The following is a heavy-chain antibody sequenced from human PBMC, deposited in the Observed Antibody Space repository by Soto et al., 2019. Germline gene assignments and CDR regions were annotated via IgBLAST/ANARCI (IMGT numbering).Heavy chain of an antibody. J-gene: IGHJ4*02. CDR2: IYHSVST. CDR3: ARVYYDSGAYYCDYFEY. Sequence: PSETLSLTCAVSGYSISSGYYWGWLRQPPGKGLEWIGSIYHSVSTYYNPSLKSRVTISVDTSKNQFSLKLRSVTAADTAVYYCARVYYDSGAYYCDYFEYWGQGTLVTVSS. CDR1: GYSISSGYY. D-gene: IGHD3-22*01. V-gene: IGHV4-38-2*01.